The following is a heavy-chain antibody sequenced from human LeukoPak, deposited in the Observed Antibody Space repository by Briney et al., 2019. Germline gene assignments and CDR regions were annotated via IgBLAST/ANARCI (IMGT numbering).Heavy chain of an antibody. J-gene: IGHJ5*02. CDR2: ISAYNGNT. V-gene: IGHV1-18*01. Sequence: ASVTVSCTASGYTFTSYGIRWVRQAPGQGLEWMGWISAYNGNTNYAQKLQGRVTITTDTSMSTAYMELRSLRSDDTAVYYCARVTMVRGANWFDPWGQGTRVTVSA. CDR1: GYTFTSYG. D-gene: IGHD3-10*01. CDR3: ARVTMVRGANWFDP.